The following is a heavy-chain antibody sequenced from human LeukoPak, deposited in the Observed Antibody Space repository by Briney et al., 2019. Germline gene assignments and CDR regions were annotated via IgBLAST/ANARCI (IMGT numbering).Heavy chain of an antibody. CDR2: ISTYNGNT. D-gene: IGHD6-13*01. V-gene: IGHV1-18*01. CDR1: GYTFTSFG. CDR3: AREWTAAADNDAFDI. Sequence: GASVKVSCKASGYTFTSFGLSWLRQAPGQGLEWMGWISTYNGNTNYAQKLQGRVTTTTDTSTRTAYMDLRSLRSDDTAVYYCAREWTAAADNDAFDIWGQGTMVTVSS. J-gene: IGHJ3*02.